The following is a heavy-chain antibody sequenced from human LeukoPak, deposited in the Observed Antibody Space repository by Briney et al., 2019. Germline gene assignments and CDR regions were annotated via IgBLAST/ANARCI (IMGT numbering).Heavy chain of an antibody. V-gene: IGHV4-59*08. CDR1: GGSISSYY. CDR3: AVPRGSPRALYFDY. Sequence: PSETLSLTCTVSGGSISSYYWSWIRQPPGKGLEWIGYIYYSGSTNYNPSLKSRVTISVDTSKNQFSLKLSSVTAADTAVYYCAVPRGSPRALYFDYWGQGTLVTVSS. D-gene: IGHD1-26*01. CDR2: IYYSGST. J-gene: IGHJ4*02.